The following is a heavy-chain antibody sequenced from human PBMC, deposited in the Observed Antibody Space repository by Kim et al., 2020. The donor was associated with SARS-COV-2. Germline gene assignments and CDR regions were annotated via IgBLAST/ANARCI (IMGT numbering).Heavy chain of an antibody. CDR1: GGSISSGSYY. J-gene: IGHJ4*02. CDR3: AREGGNSGYFARFIDF. D-gene: IGHD5-12*01. CDR2: IYTSGST. Sequence: SETLSLTCTVSGGSISSGSYYWSWIRQPAGKGLEWIGRIYTSGSTNYNPSLKSRVTISVDTSKNQFSLKLSSVTAAETAVYYCAREGGNSGYFARFIDFWDQGVLVTVSS. V-gene: IGHV4-61*02.